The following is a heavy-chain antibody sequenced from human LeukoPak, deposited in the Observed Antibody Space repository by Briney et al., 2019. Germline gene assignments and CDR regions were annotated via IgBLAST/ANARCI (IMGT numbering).Heavy chain of an antibody. D-gene: IGHD3-10*01. J-gene: IGHJ3*02. Sequence: PGGSLRLSCAASGFTFSSYAMHWVRQAPGKGLEWVAVISYDGSNKYYADSVKGRFTISRDNSKNTLYLQMNSLRAEDTAVYYCARSKLRGSGSYSAPRTSDDFDIWGQGTMVTVSS. V-gene: IGHV3-30*04. CDR1: GFTFSSYA. CDR3: ARSKLRGSGSYSAPRTSDDFDI. CDR2: ISYDGSNK.